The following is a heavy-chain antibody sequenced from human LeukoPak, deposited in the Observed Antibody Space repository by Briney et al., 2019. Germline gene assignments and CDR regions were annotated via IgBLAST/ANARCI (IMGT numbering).Heavy chain of an antibody. D-gene: IGHD3-10*01. J-gene: IGHJ4*02. CDR2: IWYDGSNK. Sequence: PGGSLRLSCAASGFTFSSYGMHWVRQAPGKGLEWVAVIWYDGSNKYYADSVKGRFTISRDNSKNTLYLQMNSLRAEDTAVYYCAREMAYGSGFPLFDYWGQGTLVTVSS. CDR3: AREMAYGSGFPLFDY. V-gene: IGHV3-33*08. CDR1: GFTFSSYG.